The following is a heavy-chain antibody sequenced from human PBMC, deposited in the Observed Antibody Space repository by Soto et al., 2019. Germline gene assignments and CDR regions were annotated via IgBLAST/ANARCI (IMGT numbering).Heavy chain of an antibody. V-gene: IGHV3-15*07. CDR1: GFSFKNAW. Sequence: EAELVEAGGGLVKPGGSLTLSCAASGFSFKNAWMNWVRQAPGKGLEWVGRIKNKNDGGTTDYAAFVQGRFTISRDAPENTLYLHMTGLKTEYTAIYFCTGLWFGEIYNYWGQGSLVTVSS. CDR3: TGLWFGEIYNY. D-gene: IGHD3-10*01. CDR2: IKNKNDGGTT. J-gene: IGHJ4*01.